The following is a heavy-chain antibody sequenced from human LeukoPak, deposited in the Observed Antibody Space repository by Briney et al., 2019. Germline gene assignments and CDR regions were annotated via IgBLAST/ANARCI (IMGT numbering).Heavy chain of an antibody. CDR3: ARVSEGNTYDY. Sequence: SETLSLTCAVYGGSFSGYYWSWIRQPPGKGLEWIGEINHSGSTNYNPSLKSRVTISVDTSKNQFSLKLSSVTAADTAVYYCARVSEGNTYDYWGQGTLVTVSS. J-gene: IGHJ4*02. CDR1: GGSFSGYY. CDR2: INHSGST. V-gene: IGHV4-34*01.